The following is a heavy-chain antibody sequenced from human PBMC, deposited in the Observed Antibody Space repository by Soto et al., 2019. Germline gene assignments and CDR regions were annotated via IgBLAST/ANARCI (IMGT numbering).Heavy chain of an antibody. J-gene: IGHJ6*02. V-gene: IGHV1-24*01. CDR3: AREGVAPYYYYGMDV. CDR1: GYTLTELS. D-gene: IGHD5-12*01. Sequence: ASVKVSCKVSGYTLTELSMHWVRQAPGKGFEWMGGFDPEDGETIYAQTFQGRVTMTTDTSTSTVHMEVRSLRSDDTAVYYCAREGVAPYYYYGMDVWGQGTPVTVSS. CDR2: FDPEDGET.